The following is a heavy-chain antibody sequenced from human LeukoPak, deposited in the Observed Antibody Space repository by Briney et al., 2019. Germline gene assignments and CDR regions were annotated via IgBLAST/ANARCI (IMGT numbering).Heavy chain of an antibody. V-gene: IGHV1-69*04. D-gene: IGHD3-22*01. CDR1: GGTFSSYA. CDR2: IIPILGIA. Sequence: SVKVSCKASGGTFSSYAISWVRQAPGQGLEWMGRIIPILGIANYAQKFQGRVTITADKSTSTAYMELSSLRSEDTAVYYCASNYDSSGYYGYWGQGTLVTVSS. CDR3: ASNYDSSGYYGY. J-gene: IGHJ4*02.